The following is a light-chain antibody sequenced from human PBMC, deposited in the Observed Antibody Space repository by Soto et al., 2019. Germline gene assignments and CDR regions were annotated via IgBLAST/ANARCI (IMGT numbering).Light chain of an antibody. CDR1: SSNIGAGYD. J-gene: IGLJ2*01. CDR3: QSYDISLSGVV. V-gene: IGLV1-40*01. CDR2: GNS. Sequence: QSVLTQPPSVSGAPGQRVTISCTGSSSNIGAGYDVHWYQQLPGTAPKLLIYGNSNRPSGVPDRFSGSKSGTSASLAITGLQAEDEADYYCQSYDISLSGVVFGGGTTLTVL.